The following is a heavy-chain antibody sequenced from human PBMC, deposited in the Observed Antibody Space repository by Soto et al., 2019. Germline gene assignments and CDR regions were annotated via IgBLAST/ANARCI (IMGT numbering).Heavy chain of an antibody. D-gene: IGHD3-22*01. CDR3: ASGAAFYYDTSRY. Sequence: PGGSLRLSCAAPGFNFNIHALHWIRQAPGEGLEWVAVMSPGGNSQYYADSAKGRFTISRDTSKSTLYLQMTSLRPEDTAVYYCASGAAFYYDTSRYWGQGTLVTVSS. CDR1: GFNFNIHA. V-gene: IGHV3-30-3*01. CDR2: MSPGGNSQ. J-gene: IGHJ4*02.